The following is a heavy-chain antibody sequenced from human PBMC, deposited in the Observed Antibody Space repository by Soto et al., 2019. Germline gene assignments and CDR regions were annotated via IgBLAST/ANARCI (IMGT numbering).Heavy chain of an antibody. J-gene: IGHJ5*02. CDR1: GYTFTGYY. V-gene: IGHV1-2*04. Sequence: QVQLVQSGAEVKKPGASMKVSCKASGYTFTGYYMHWVRQAPGQGLEWMGWINPNSGGTNYAQKFQGWVTMTRDTSISTAYMELSRLRSDDTAVYYCARDPVSIAAAGIGIWFDPWGQGTLVTVSS. CDR3: ARDPVSIAAAGIGIWFDP. D-gene: IGHD6-13*01. CDR2: INPNSGGT.